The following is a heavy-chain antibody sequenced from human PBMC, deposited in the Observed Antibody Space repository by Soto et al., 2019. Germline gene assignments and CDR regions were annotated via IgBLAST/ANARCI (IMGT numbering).Heavy chain of an antibody. D-gene: IGHD3-9*01. CDR1: GFTFSSYE. Sequence: PGGSLRLSCAASGFTFSSYEMIWVRQAPGKGLEWVSFISIGGSTIYYADSVKGRFSISRDDAKNSLYLQMNSLRADDTAVYFCARAQGDWLLDYWGQGTLVTVSS. CDR2: ISIGGSTI. J-gene: IGHJ4*02. CDR3: ARAQGDWLLDY. V-gene: IGHV3-48*03.